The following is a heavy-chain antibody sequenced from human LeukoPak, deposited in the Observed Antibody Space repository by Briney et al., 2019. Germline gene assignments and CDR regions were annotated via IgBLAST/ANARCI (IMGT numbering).Heavy chain of an antibody. V-gene: IGHV3-21*01. D-gene: IGHD2-21*02. Sequence: GGSLRLSCAASGFTFSSYFMNWVRQAPGKGLEWVSSISSTSNYIDYADSVKGRFTISRDNAKNSLYLQMNSLRAEDTAAYYCARGLCGGDCYSDWGQGTLVTVSS. CDR1: GFTFSSYF. CDR2: ISSTSNYI. J-gene: IGHJ4*02. CDR3: ARGLCGGDCYSD.